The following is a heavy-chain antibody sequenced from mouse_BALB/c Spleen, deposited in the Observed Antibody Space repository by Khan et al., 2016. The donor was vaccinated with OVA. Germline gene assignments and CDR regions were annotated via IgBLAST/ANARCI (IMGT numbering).Heavy chain of an antibody. Sequence: VQLKESGGGLVQPGGSRKLSCAASGFTFSDYGLAWVRQAPGKGPEWVAFISSLAYSIYYADTVTGRFTISRENAKNTLYLEMSSLRSEDTAMYYCARSWAMDYWGQGTSVTISS. CDR2: ISSLAYSI. CDR1: GFTFSDYG. CDR3: ARSWAMDY. J-gene: IGHJ4*01. V-gene: IGHV5-15*02.